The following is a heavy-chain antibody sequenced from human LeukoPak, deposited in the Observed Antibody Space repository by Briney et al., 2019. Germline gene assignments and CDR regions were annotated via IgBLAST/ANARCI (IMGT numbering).Heavy chain of an antibody. CDR3: TTVTMVRDYDY. V-gene: IGHV3-15*05. CDR1: GFSFSDDW. Sequence: TGGSLRLSCTASGFSFSDDWMSWVRQAPGKGLEWVGRIKHRRDGGTTDYAAPVKGRFTISRDDSKNMLYLEMNSLKIEDTAMYYCTTVTMVRDYDYWGQGTLVTVSS. J-gene: IGHJ4*02. CDR2: IKHRRDGGTT. D-gene: IGHD3-10*01.